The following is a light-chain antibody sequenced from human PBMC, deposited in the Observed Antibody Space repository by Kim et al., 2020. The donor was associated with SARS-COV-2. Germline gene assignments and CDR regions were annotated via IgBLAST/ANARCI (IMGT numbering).Light chain of an antibody. CDR2: AVS. J-gene: IGLJ1*01. CDR1: TSDVGGYNY. V-gene: IGLV2-14*01. Sequence: LSQPASVSGSPGQSITISCTGTTSDVGGYNYVSWYQQHPGKAPKLIIYAVSKRPSGVSNRFSGSKSANTASLTISGLQAEDEADYYCSSYTSTTTYVF. CDR3: SSYTSTTTYV.